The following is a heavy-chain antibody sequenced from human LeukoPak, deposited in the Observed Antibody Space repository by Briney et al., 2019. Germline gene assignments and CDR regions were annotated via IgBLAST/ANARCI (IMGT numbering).Heavy chain of an antibody. CDR2: FTGSGGRT. CDR3: ARDWRDNSGKFPNDAFDI. V-gene: IGHV3-23*01. CDR1: GFTFSSYA. Sequence: PGGSLRLSCAASGFTFSSYAMSWVRQAPGKGLEWVSAFTGSGGRTYYADSVKGRFTISRDNSKNTLYLQMNSLRAEDTAVYYCARDWRDNSGKFPNDAFDIWGQGTMVTVSS. D-gene: IGHD3-22*01. J-gene: IGHJ3*02.